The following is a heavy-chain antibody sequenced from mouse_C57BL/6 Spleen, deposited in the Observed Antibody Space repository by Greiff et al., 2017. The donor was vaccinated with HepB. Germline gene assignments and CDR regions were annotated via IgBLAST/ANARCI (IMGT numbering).Heavy chain of an antibody. D-gene: IGHD1-1*01. V-gene: IGHV1-52*01. CDR1: GYTFTSYW. CDR3: ARDGSLYGSSYRNYFDY. CDR2: IDPSDSET. J-gene: IGHJ2*01. Sequence: QVQLQQPGAELVRPGSSVKLSCKASGYTFTSYWMHWVKQRPIQGLEWIGNIDPSDSETHYNQKFKDKATLTVDKSSSTAYMQLSSLTSEDSAVYYFARDGSLYGSSYRNYFDYWGQGTTLTVSS.